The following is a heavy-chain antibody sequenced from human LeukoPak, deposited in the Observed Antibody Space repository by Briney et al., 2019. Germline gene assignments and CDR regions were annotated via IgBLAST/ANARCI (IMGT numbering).Heavy chain of an antibody. CDR3: AREDYGGNEHYYYYYYGMDV. CDR2: IYSGGST. CDR1: GFTFSSYA. V-gene: IGHV3-66*01. Sequence: GGSLRLSCAASGFTFSSYAMSWVRQAPGKGLEWVSVIYSGGSTYYADSVKGRFTISRDNSKNTLYLQMNSLRAEDTAVYYCAREDYGGNEHYYYYYYGMDVWGQGTTVTVSS. D-gene: IGHD4-23*01. J-gene: IGHJ6*02.